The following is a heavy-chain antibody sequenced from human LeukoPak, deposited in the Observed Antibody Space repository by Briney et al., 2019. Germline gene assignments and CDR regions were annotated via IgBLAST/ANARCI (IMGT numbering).Heavy chain of an antibody. J-gene: IGHJ4*02. CDR1: GYSFTSYW. V-gene: IGHV5-51*01. CDR2: IYPGDSDT. D-gene: IGHD2-15*01. CDR3: ARTDCSSGTCYSDY. Sequence: GESLKISCQGSGYSFTSYWIGWVRQMPGKGLEWMGIIYPGDSDTRYRPSLQGQVTISVDKSISTAYLQWSSLKASDTAIYYCARTDCSSGTCYSDYWGQGALVTVSP.